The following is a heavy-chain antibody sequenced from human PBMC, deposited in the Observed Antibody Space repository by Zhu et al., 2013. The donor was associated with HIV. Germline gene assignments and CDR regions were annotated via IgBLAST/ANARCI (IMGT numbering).Heavy chain of an antibody. D-gene: IGHD1-1*01. Sequence: VQLVESGGGVVQPGRSLRLSCAASGFTFSSYAMHWVRQAPGKGLEWVAVISYDGSNKYYADSVKGRFTISRDNSKNSVYLQMNSLGAEDTAVYYCAKFGYNGWDVDYWGQGTLVTVSS. CDR3: AKFGYNGWDVDY. CDR1: GFTFSSYA. J-gene: IGHJ4*02. CDR2: ISYDGSNK. V-gene: IGHV3-30-3*02.